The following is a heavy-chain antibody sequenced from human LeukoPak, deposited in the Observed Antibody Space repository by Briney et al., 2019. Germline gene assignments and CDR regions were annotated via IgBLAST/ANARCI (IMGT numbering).Heavy chain of an antibody. CDR1: GFTFDDYA. D-gene: IGHD3-10*01. J-gene: IGHJ6*02. CDR2: ISWNSGSI. CDR3: AKDPRYGSGAAGGMDV. V-gene: IGHV3-9*01. Sequence: GGSLRLSCAASGFTFDDYAMHWVRQAPGKGLEWVSGISWNSGSIGYADSVKGRFTISRDNAKNSLYLQMNSLRAEDTALYYCAKDPRYGSGAAGGMDVWGQGTTVTVSS.